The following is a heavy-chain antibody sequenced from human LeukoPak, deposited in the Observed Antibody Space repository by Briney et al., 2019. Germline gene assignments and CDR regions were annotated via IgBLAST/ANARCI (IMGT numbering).Heavy chain of an antibody. CDR2: IIRFFVSA. CDR3: ARAIVGASIVPGSFDY. Sequence: SVKVSCKPSGGTFSSYAISWVRQAPGPGLEWMRGIIRFFVSANYAQKFQGRVTIAADESPCTAYMELSSLRSEDTAVYYCARAIVGASIVPGSFDYWGQGTLVTVSS. D-gene: IGHD1-26*01. CDR1: GGTFSSYA. J-gene: IGHJ4*02. V-gene: IGHV1-69*01.